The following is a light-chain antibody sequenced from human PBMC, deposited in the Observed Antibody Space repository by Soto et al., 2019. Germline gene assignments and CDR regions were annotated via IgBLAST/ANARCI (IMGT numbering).Light chain of an antibody. CDR2: GAS. CDR3: QQFNASPLT. Sequence: DIQLTQSPSFLSASVGDRVTISCRASQGISDYLAWYQQKPGKAPKLLIYGASTLQSGVPSRFSGSASGTEFTLAISSLQPEDFATYFCQQFNASPLTIGGGTKLEIK. V-gene: IGKV1-9*01. CDR1: QGISDY. J-gene: IGKJ4*01.